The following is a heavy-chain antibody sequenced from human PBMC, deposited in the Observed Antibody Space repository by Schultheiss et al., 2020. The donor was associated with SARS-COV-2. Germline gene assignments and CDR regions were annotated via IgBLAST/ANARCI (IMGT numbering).Heavy chain of an antibody. Sequence: GGSLRLSCAASGFTFDSYALHWVRQAPGKGLEWVAVTSYDGSNKYYADSVKGRFTISRDNSKNTLYLQMNSLRAEDTAVYYCARDRYCTNGVCSYFDYWGQGTLVTVSS. CDR1: GFTFDSYA. V-gene: IGHV3-30*04. CDR2: TSYDGSNK. J-gene: IGHJ4*01. CDR3: ARDRYCTNGVCSYFDY. D-gene: IGHD2-8*01.